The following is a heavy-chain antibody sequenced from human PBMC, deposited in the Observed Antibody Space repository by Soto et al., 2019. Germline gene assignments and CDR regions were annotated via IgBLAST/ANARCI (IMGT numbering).Heavy chain of an antibody. D-gene: IGHD6-19*01. CDR2: IKQDGSEK. V-gene: IGHV3-7*05. J-gene: IGHJ6*02. CDR3: ARWLSPFNYYYYYGMDV. Sequence: GGSLRLSCAASGFTFSSYWMSWVRQAPGKGLEWVANIKQDGSEKYYVDSVKGRFTISRDNAKNSLYLQMNSLRAEDTAVYYCARWLSPFNYYYYYGMDVWGQGTTVTVSS. CDR1: GFTFSSYW.